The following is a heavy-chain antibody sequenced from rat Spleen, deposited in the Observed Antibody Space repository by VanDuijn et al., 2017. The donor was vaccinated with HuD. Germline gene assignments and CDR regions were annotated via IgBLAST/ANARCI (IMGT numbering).Heavy chain of an antibody. CDR2: INSAGST. CDR1: GYSITSSYR. Sequence: EVQLQESGPGLVKPSQSLSLTCSVTGYSITSSYRWNWIRKFPGNKLEWMGYINSAGSTNYNPSLKSRISITRDTSKNQFFLQLNSVTTEDTATYYCARWKLPGYRDWYFDFWGPGTMVTVSS. J-gene: IGHJ1*01. D-gene: IGHD1-4*01. V-gene: IGHV3-3*01. CDR3: ARWKLPGYRDWYFDF.